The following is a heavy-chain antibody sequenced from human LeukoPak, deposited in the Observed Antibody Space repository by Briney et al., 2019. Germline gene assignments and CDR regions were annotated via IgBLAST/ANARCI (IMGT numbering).Heavy chain of an antibody. CDR3: ARAGAVAETFDL. CDR2: ISYDGSNK. Sequence: PGGSLRLSCAASGFTFSSYAMHWVRQAPGKGLEWVAVISYDGSNKYYAGSVKGRFTISRDNSKNTLYLQMNSLRAEDTAVYYCARAGAVAETFDLWGRGTLVTVSS. CDR1: GFTFSSYA. V-gene: IGHV3-30-3*01. J-gene: IGHJ2*01. D-gene: IGHD6-19*01.